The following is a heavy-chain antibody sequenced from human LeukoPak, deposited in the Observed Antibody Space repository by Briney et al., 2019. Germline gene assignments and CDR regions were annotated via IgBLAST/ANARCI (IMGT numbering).Heavy chain of an antibody. V-gene: IGHV4-38-2*01. CDR3: ARYIVVVPAAIPYYFDY. CDR2: IYHSGST. CDR1: GYSISSGYY. Sequence: PSETLSLTCAVSGYSISSGYYWGWIWQPPGKGLEWIGSIYHSGSTYYNPSLKSRVTISVDTSKNQFSLKLSSVTAADTAVYYCARYIVVVPAAIPYYFDYWGQGTLVTVSS. J-gene: IGHJ4*02. D-gene: IGHD2-2*02.